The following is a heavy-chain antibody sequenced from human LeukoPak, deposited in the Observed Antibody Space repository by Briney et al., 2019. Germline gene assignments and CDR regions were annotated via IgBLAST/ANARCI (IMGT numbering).Heavy chain of an antibody. D-gene: IGHD3-22*01. Sequence: PGGSLRLSCAASGFTFSSYAMSWVRQAPGKGLEWVSAISGSGGSTYYADSVKGRFTISRDNSKNTLYLQMNSLRAEDTAVYYCAKDRHYHDSSGYSSPPYFDYWGQGTLVTVSS. CDR1: GFTFSSYA. V-gene: IGHV3-23*01. J-gene: IGHJ4*02. CDR3: AKDRHYHDSSGYSSPPYFDY. CDR2: ISGSGGST.